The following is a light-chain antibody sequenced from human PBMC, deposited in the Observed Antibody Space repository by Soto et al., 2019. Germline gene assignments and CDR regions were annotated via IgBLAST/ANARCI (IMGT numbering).Light chain of an antibody. Sequence: QSVLTQPASVSGSPGQSITISCTGTSTDVGRYNYVSWYQQHPGKAPKLMVYDVSNRPSWVSNRFSGSKSGITASLTISGLQAEDEADYYCTSYTRTSSTTYVFGTGTKVTVL. V-gene: IGLV2-14*01. J-gene: IGLJ1*01. CDR2: DVS. CDR3: TSYTRTSSTTYV. CDR1: STDVGRYNY.